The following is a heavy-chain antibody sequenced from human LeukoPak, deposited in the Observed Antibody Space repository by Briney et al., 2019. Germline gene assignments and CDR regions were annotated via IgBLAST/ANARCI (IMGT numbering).Heavy chain of an antibody. J-gene: IGHJ3*01. CDR1: GFTVSSDD. V-gene: IGHV3-53*01. Sequence: GGSLRLSCAASGFTVSSDDMSWVRQAPGKGLEWVSVIYTAGSTYYADSVKGRFTISRDNFKNTLYLQMNTLRAEDTAIYYCTRSRPPDPCWGQGTMVTFSS. CDR3: TRSRPPDPC. CDR2: IYTAGST.